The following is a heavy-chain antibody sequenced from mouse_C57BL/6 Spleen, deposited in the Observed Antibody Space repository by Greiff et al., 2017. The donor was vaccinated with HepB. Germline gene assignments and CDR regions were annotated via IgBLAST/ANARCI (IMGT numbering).Heavy chain of an antibody. J-gene: IGHJ3*01. CDR3: AVPSYYSNYVGAY. V-gene: IGHV1-7*01. D-gene: IGHD2-5*01. Sequence: VQLQQSGAELAKPGASVKLSCKASGYTFTSYWMHWVKQRPGQGLEWIGYINPSSGYTKYNQKFKDKATLTADKSSSTAYMQLSSLTYEDSAVYYCAVPSYYSNYVGAYWGQGTLVTVSA. CDR2: INPSSGYT. CDR1: GYTFTSYW.